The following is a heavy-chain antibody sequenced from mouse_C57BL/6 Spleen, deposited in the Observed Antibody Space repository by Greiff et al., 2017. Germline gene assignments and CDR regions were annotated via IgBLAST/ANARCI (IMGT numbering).Heavy chain of an antibody. J-gene: IGHJ4*01. D-gene: IGHD2-4*01. CDR1: GFNIKDYY. CDR3: TTSYDDDAGYAIDD. V-gene: IGHV14-1*01. CDR2: IDPEDGDT. Sequence: DVKLQESGAELVRPGASVKLSCTASGFNIKDYYMHWVKQRPEQGLEWIGRIDPEDGDTEYAPKFQGKATMTADPSSNTAYLQLRSLTSEDTAVYYCTTSYDDDAGYAIDDWCQGTSVTVSS.